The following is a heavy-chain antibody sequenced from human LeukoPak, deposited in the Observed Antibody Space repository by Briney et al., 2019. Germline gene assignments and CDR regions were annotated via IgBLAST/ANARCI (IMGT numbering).Heavy chain of an antibody. J-gene: IGHJ4*02. V-gene: IGHV3-23*01. CDR3: AREQSGSLDY. D-gene: IGHD5-12*01. CDR1: GFTFSSSA. Sequence: GGSLRLSCAASGFTFSSSAMNWVRQAPGKGLEWVSAISVSGGGTYYADSVKGRFTISRDNSKNTLYLQMNSLRAEDTAVYYCAREQSGSLDYWGQGTLVTVSS. CDR2: ISVSGGGT.